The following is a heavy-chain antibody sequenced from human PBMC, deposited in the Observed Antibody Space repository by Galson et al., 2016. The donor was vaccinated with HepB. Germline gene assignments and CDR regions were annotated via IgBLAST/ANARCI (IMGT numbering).Heavy chain of an antibody. CDR1: GYTFTSYN. CDR2: INPSGGST. V-gene: IGHV1-46*01. CDR3: ARGIAASGLHYNYYGMDV. J-gene: IGHJ6*02. D-gene: IGHD6-13*01. Sequence: SVKVSCKASGYTFTSYNVHWVRQAPGQGLEWMGIINPSGGSTSYAQKFQGRVTMTRDTSTSTVYMELSSMRFEDTAVYYCARGIAASGLHYNYYGMDVWAKGPRSPSP.